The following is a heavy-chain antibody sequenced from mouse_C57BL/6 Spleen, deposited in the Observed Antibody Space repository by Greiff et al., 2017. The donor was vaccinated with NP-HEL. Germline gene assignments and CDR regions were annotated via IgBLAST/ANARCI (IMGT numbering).Heavy chain of an antibody. J-gene: IGHJ3*01. V-gene: IGHV14-4*01. CDR3: TRRLKGFAY. D-gene: IGHD1-3*01. CDR1: GFNIKDDY. Sequence: EVKLMESGAELVRPGASVKLSCTASGFNIKDDYMHWVKQRPEQGLEWIGWIDPENGDTEYASKFQGKATITADTSSNTAYLQLSSLTSEDTAVYYCTRRLKGFAYWGQGTLVTVSA. CDR2: IDPENGDT.